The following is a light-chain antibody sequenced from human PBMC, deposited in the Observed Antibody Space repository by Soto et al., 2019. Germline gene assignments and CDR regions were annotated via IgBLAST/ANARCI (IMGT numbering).Light chain of an antibody. CDR2: GAS. CDR3: QQYDDWPPWT. J-gene: IGKJ1*01. CDR1: QSVHSR. V-gene: IGKV3-15*01. Sequence: EIVMTQSPAALSVSPGDAATLSCRASQSVHSRLAWYQQKPGQAHRLLIYGASTRATGTPPRFRGRGSGTEFTLTISSLQSEDFAVYYCQQYDDWPPWTFGPGTKVEIK.